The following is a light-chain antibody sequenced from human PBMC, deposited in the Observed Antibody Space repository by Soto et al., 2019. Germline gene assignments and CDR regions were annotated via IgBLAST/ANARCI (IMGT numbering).Light chain of an antibody. CDR1: QDISNY. V-gene: IGKV1-33*01. CDR2: DAS. Sequence: DIQMTQSPSSLSASVGDRVTITCQASQDISNYLNWYQQKPGKAPKLLIYDASNLETGVPSRFSGSGSGTDFTFTISSLQPEDIATYYCHLYDNLPPWTFDQGTKVEIK. J-gene: IGKJ1*01. CDR3: HLYDNLPPWT.